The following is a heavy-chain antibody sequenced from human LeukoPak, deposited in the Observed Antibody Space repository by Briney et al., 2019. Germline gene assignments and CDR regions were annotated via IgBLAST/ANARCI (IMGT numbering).Heavy chain of an antibody. CDR3: ARGGSSGWYFDY. CDR2: IYHSGIT. J-gene: IGHJ4*02. CDR1: GGSLRSYY. Sequence: PETLSLTCTVSGGSLRSYYGSWIRQPPGPGGQWIGYIYHSGITNYNPSLKSRVTISVDTSKNQFSLKLSSVTAADTAVYYCARGGSSGWYFDYWGQGTLVTVSS. V-gene: IGHV4-59*01. D-gene: IGHD6-19*01.